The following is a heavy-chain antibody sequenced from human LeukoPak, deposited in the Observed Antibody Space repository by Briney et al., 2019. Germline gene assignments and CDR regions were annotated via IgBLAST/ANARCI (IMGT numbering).Heavy chain of an antibody. J-gene: IGHJ5*02. V-gene: IGHV4-59*11. Sequence: SETLSLTCTVSGGSISSHYWSWIRQPPGKGLEWIGYIYYSGSTNYNPSPKSRVTISVDTSKNQFSLKLSSVTAADTAVYYCARAPGRMATTYLYNWFDPWGQGTLVTVSS. CDR1: GGSISSHY. CDR2: IYYSGST. CDR3: ARAPGRMATTYLYNWFDP. D-gene: IGHD5-24*01.